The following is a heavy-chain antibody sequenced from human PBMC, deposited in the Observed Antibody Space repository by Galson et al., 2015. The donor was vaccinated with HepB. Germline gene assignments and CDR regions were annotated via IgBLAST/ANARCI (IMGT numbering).Heavy chain of an antibody. CDR2: IIPIFGTA. Sequence: SVKVSCKASGGTFSSYAISWVRQAPGQGLEWMGGIIPIFGTANYAQKFQGRVTITADEPTSTAYMELSSLRSEDTAVYYCARANYGDYTRYYYYYGMDVWGQGTTVTVSS. V-gene: IGHV1-69*13. CDR1: GGTFSSYA. D-gene: IGHD4-17*01. J-gene: IGHJ6*02. CDR3: ARANYGDYTRYYYYYGMDV.